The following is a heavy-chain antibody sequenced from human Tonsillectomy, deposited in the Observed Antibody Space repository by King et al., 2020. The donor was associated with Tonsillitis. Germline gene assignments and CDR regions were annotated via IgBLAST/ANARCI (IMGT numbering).Heavy chain of an antibody. CDR2: IKQDGSET. CDR1: GFTFSNYW. D-gene: IGHD1-26*01. CDR3: ARVRGSYGFDY. Sequence: VQLVESGGALVQPGGSLRLSCAASGFTFSNYWMTWVRQAPGKGLVWVANIKQDGSETYYVDSVKGRFTISRDNARNSLYLQMNSLRGEDTAVYYCARVRGSYGFDYWGQGTLVTVSS. J-gene: IGHJ4*02. V-gene: IGHV3-7*01.